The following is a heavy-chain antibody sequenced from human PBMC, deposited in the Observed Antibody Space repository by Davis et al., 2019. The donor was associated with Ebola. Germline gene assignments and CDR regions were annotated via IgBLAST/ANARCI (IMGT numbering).Heavy chain of an antibody. CDR2: INPGGGST. Sequence: ASVKVSCKASGYSFTRYYIHWVRQAPGQGPEWMGIINPGGGSTTYAQKFQGRVTMTRDTSTSTVYMELINLRSEDTAMYYCARLGQQLLLGDWDYWGQGTLVTVSS. CDR3: ARLGQQLLLGDWDY. V-gene: IGHV1-46*01. CDR1: GYSFTRYY. J-gene: IGHJ4*02. D-gene: IGHD1-26*01.